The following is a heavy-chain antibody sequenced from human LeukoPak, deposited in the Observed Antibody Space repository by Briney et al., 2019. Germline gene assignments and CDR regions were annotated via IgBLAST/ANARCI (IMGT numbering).Heavy chain of an antibody. CDR1: GGSISSYY. Sequence: PSETLSLTCTVSGGSISSYYWSWIRQPAGKGLEWIGRIYTSGSTNYNPSLKSRVTMSVDTSKNQFSLKLSSVTAADTAVYYCARNLDDSTWRAIDYWGQGTLVAVSS. CDR2: IYTSGST. J-gene: IGHJ4*02. V-gene: IGHV4-4*07. CDR3: ARNLDDSTWRAIDY. D-gene: IGHD6-13*01.